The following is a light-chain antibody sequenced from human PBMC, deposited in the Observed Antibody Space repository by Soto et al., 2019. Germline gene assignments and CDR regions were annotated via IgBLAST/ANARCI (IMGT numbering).Light chain of an antibody. Sequence: DIQMTQSPSSLSASVGDRVTITCRASQGISKYLAWYQQKAGKVPKLLIYAASTLQSGVPSRFSGSGSGTDFTLTISSLQPEDVATYYCQKYNSGPFTFGGGTKVDIK. V-gene: IGKV1-27*01. CDR1: QGISKY. CDR2: AAS. CDR3: QKYNSGPFT. J-gene: IGKJ4*01.